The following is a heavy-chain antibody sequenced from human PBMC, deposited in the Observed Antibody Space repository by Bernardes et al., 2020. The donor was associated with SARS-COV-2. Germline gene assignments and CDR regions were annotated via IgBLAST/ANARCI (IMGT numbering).Heavy chain of an antibody. D-gene: IGHD6-6*01. CDR2: ITSSSSYI. J-gene: IGHJ4*02. CDR3: ARGARLDY. CDR1: GFTFSSYS. V-gene: IGHV3-21*01. Sequence: GGSLRLSCAASGFTFSSYSMNWVRQAPGKGLEWVSSITSSSSYIYYADSAKGRFTISRDNAKNSLYLQMNSLRAEDTAVYYCARGARLDYWGQGTLVTVSS.